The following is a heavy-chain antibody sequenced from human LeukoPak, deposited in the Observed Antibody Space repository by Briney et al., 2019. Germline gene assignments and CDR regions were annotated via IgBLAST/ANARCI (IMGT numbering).Heavy chain of an antibody. D-gene: IGHD2/OR15-2a*01. CDR1: GFTFSSYG. Sequence: GGSLRLSCAASGFTFSSYGMHRVRQAPGKGLEWVAVISSDGSSKYYIDSVKGRFTISRDNSKNTLFLQMNSLRAEDTAVYYCARGENNKTYPVSGYWGQGTLVTVSS. V-gene: IGHV3-30*03. J-gene: IGHJ4*02. CDR3: ARGENNKTYPVSGY. CDR2: ISSDGSSK.